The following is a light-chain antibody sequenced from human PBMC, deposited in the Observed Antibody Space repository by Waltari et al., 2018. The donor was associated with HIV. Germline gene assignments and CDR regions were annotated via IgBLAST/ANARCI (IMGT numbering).Light chain of an antibody. V-gene: IGLV1-51*01. CDR2: DND. CDR1: TSNIGQNY. CDR3: GTWDSSVSAGV. J-gene: IGLJ3*02. Sequence: QSVLTQPPSVSAAPGQRVTISCSGSTSNIGQNYVSWYQPIPETAPKPIMYDNDTRPAGIPDRSAGSKSGTSATLAITGLQTRDEADYYCGTWDSSVSAGVFGGGTKLTVL.